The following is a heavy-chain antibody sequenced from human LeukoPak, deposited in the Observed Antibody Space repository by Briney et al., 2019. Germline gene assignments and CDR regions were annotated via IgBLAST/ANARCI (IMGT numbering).Heavy chain of an antibody. V-gene: IGHV3-23*01. CDR3: AQQLGYCSSGTCYFTY. J-gene: IGHJ4*02. D-gene: IGHD2-15*01. CDR1: GFTFRSYA. Sequence: GGSLRLSCAASGFTFRSYAMSWVRQIPGKGLEWVSAIGTDGASPYYADSVKGRLSISRDDSKNTLHLQMNSLRAEDTAKYYCAQQLGYCSSGTCYFTYWGQGALVTVSS. CDR2: IGTDGASP.